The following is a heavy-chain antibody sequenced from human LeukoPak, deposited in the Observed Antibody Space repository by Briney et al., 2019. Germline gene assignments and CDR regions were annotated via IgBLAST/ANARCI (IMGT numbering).Heavy chain of an antibody. D-gene: IGHD5-12*01. CDR2: ISSSGSTI. V-gene: IGHV3-11*04. Sequence: GGSLRLSCAASGFTFSDYYMSWIRQAPGKGLEWVSYISSSGSTIYYANSVKGRFTISRDDSKNTVYLQMNSLRAEDTAMYYCARDDGGVATGQFGYWGQGSLVTVSS. CDR3: ARDDGGVATGQFGY. J-gene: IGHJ4*02. CDR1: GFTFSDYY.